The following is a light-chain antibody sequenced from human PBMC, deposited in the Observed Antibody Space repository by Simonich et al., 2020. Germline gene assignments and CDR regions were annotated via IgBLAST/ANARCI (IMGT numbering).Light chain of an antibody. V-gene: IGKV4-1*01. CDR3: QQYYSTPLT. CDR2: WAS. J-gene: IGKJ4*01. Sequence: IVMTQSPDSLAVSLGERATINCKSSQSVLYSSNNKNYLAWYQQKHGQPPKLLIYWASTWESGVPDRFSGSGSGTDFTLTISSLQAEDVAVYYCQQYYSTPLTFGGGTKVEIK. CDR1: QSVLYSSNNKNY.